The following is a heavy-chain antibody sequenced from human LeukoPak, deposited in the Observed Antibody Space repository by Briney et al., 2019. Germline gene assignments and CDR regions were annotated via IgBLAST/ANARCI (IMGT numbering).Heavy chain of an antibody. Sequence: GGSLRLSCAASGFTFSSYAMSWVRQAPGKGLEWVSAISGSGGSTYYADSVKGRFTISRDNSKNTLYLQMNSLRAEDTAVYYCAKSLFGYGGNQVLDYWGQGTLVTVSS. D-gene: IGHD4-23*01. CDR1: GFTFSSYA. CDR3: AKSLFGYGGNQVLDY. CDR2: ISGSGGST. V-gene: IGHV3-23*01. J-gene: IGHJ4*02.